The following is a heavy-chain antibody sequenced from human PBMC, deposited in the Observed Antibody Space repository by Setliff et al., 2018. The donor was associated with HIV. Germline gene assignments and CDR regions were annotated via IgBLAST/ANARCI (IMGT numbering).Heavy chain of an antibody. J-gene: IGHJ4*02. Sequence: GASVKVSCKAAGYTLTNYHMHWVRQAPGQGLEWMGVINPSGGITTSAQKFLGRVTMTKDTSTSTVYMEVSNLKSEDTAVYYCASAPLTTVTTGPRYYLDSWGQGTLVTVSS. D-gene: IGHD4-17*01. CDR1: GYTLTNYH. V-gene: IGHV1-46*01. CDR2: INPSGGIT. CDR3: ASAPLTTVTTGPRYYLDS.